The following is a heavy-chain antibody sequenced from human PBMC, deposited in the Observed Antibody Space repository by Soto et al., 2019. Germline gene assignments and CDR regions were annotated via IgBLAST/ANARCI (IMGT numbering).Heavy chain of an antibody. CDR1: GFTFSSYD. CDR3: AKVWVSDCSGGSCYSAHNFDY. Sequence: QVQLVESGGGVVQPGRSLRLSCAASGFTFSSYDMHWVRQAPGKGLEWVAVISYDGSNKYYADSVKGRFTISRDNSKNTLYLQMNSLRAEDTAVYYCAKVWVSDCSGGSCYSAHNFDYWGQGTLVTVSS. V-gene: IGHV3-30*18. J-gene: IGHJ4*02. D-gene: IGHD2-15*01. CDR2: ISYDGSNK.